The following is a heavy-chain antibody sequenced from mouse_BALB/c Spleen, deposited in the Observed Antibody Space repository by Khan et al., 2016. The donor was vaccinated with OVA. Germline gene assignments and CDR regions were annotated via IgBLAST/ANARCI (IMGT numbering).Heavy chain of an antibody. V-gene: IGHV1-69*02. CDR1: GYPLSSYW. J-gene: IGHJ3*01. D-gene: IGHD1-1*01. Sequence: QVQLQQPGAELVKPGASVKLSCKASGYPLSSYWLHWVKQRPGQGLEWIGEIDPSDSFTNYNQKFKDKATLTIDKSSSTTYLQLSSLTSEDSAVYDCARSLHYGSSNWLAYWGQGTLVTVSA. CDR2: IDPSDSFT. CDR3: ARSLHYGSSNWLAY.